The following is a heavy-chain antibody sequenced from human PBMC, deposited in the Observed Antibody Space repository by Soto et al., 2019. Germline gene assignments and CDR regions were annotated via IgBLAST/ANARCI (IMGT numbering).Heavy chain of an antibody. Sequence: GGSLRLSCAASGFMFSTYWMTWVRQAPGKGLEWVANINQDGSERNYVDAVKGRFTISRDNAKTSLFLQMNSPRAEDTAVYYCASRMDYGGNYYYYGMDVWGQGTTVTVSS. CDR1: GFMFSTYW. J-gene: IGHJ6*02. D-gene: IGHD4-17*01. CDR2: INQDGSER. V-gene: IGHV3-7*03. CDR3: ASRMDYGGNYYYYGMDV.